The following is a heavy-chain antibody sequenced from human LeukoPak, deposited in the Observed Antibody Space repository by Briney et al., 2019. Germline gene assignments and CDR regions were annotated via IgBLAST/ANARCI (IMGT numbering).Heavy chain of an antibody. Sequence: GGSLRLSCAASGFTFDDYATHWVRPAAGKGLEGVSGISWNSGSIHYAHSLRGRFTISRDKDKNYMYLQMHSLRAKDKALYYCEKDSGGSELDYYYYYGMDVWGQGTTVTVSS. V-gene: IGHV3-9*01. J-gene: IGHJ6*02. CDR2: ISWNSGSI. D-gene: IGHD2-15*01. CDR1: GFTFDDYA. CDR3: EKDSGGSELDYYYYYGMDV.